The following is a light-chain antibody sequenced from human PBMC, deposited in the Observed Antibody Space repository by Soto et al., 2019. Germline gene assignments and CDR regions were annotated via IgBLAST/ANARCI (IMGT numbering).Light chain of an antibody. CDR3: QQYDDSPIT. CDR2: GTS. Sequence: EIVLTQSPGTLSLSPGDRATLSCRASQIVDSGYLAWYQQRPGQAPGLLIYGTSSRATGIPDRFSGSGSGTDFTLTISRLEPEDFAVYYCQQYDDSPITFGQGTRLDI. J-gene: IGKJ5*01. V-gene: IGKV3-20*01. CDR1: QIVDSGY.